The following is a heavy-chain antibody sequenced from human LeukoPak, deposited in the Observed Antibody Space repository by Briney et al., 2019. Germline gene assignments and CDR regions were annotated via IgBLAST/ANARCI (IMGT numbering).Heavy chain of an antibody. V-gene: IGHV3-53*01. CDR2: INTGGST. Sequence: PGGSLRLSCAAYGFTVRSNYMTWVRQAQGKGLEWVSVINTGGSTYYADSVKGRFTISRDDSKNTLYLQMNSLRAEDTAVYYCVRDGDYHLYWGQGTLVTVSS. CDR3: VRDGDYHLY. D-gene: IGHD4-17*01. J-gene: IGHJ4*02. CDR1: GFTVRSNY.